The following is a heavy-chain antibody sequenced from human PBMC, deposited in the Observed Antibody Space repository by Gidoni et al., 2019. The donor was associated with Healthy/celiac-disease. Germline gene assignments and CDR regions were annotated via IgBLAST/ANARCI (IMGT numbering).Heavy chain of an antibody. V-gene: IGHV4-31*03. CDR1: GGSLSSGGYY. CDR3: AREFRRGTRHYDFWSGPDAFDI. CDR2: TYYSGST. J-gene: IGHJ3*02. Sequence: QVQLQESGPGLVKPSQPLSLTCTVSGGSLSSGGYYWSWIRQHPGKGLEWIGYTYYSGSTYYNPSLKSRVTISVDTSKNQFSLKLSSVTAADTAVYYCAREFRRGTRHYDFWSGPDAFDIWGQGTMVTVSS. D-gene: IGHD3-3*01.